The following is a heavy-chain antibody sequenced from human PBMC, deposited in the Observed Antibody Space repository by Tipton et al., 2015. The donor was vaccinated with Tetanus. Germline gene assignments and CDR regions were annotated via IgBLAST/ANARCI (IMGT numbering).Heavy chain of an antibody. CDR1: GGSVSTYY. J-gene: IGHJ2*01. V-gene: IGHV4-4*07. D-gene: IGHD6-25*01. CDR2: FHSSGNI. Sequence: TLSLTCTVSGGSVSTYYWSWIRQPAGKGLEWIGRFHSSGNIAYNPSPGSRVAMSIDTSKNQVSLRLASVADADTAVYYCVNAAGSRYFDLWGRGTLGTVSS. CDR3: VNAAGSRYFDL.